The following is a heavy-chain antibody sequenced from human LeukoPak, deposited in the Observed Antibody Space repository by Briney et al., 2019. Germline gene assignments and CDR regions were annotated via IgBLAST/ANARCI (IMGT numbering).Heavy chain of an antibody. CDR3: AKDILSAPGGSWYDY. CDR2: INFDGSST. V-gene: IGHV3-74*01. Sequence: QPGGSLRLSCTASGFTFSSHWMHWVRQAPGKGLVWVSRINFDGSSTNYADSVKGRFTISRDNAKNSLYLQMNSLRAEDTALYYCAKDILSAPGGSWYDYWGQGTLVTVSS. D-gene: IGHD3-9*01. CDR1: GFTFSSHW. J-gene: IGHJ4*02.